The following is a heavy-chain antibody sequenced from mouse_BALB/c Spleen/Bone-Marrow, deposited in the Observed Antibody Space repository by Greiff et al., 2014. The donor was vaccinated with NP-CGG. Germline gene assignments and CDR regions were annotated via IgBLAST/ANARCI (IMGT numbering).Heavy chain of an antibody. Sequence: VQLKESGAELVKPGASVQLSCTASGFHIKDTYMPWGKQRPEQGLGWVGRIDPANGNTKFDPKFQGKATITADTSSNTAYLQLSSLTSEDTAVYYCARYYYGFYFDYWGQGTTLTVSS. D-gene: IGHD1-1*01. CDR3: ARYYYGFYFDY. V-gene: IGHV14-3*02. CDR2: IDPANGNT. J-gene: IGHJ2*01. CDR1: GFHIKDTY.